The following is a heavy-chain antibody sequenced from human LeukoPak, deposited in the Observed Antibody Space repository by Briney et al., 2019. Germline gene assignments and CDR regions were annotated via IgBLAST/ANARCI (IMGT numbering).Heavy chain of an antibody. D-gene: IGHD2-2*01. CDR1: GGSMKNYY. CDR2: MYGSGTT. CDR3: AREHLYGSSWGFQH. Sequence: SETLSLTCNVSGGSMKNYYWTWIRQSAGKGLEWIGRMYGSGTTTDQNPSLEGRVTMSVDTSKNQFSLDLSSVTAADTAVYYCAREHLYGSSWGFQHWGQGTLVTVSS. V-gene: IGHV4-4*07. J-gene: IGHJ1*01.